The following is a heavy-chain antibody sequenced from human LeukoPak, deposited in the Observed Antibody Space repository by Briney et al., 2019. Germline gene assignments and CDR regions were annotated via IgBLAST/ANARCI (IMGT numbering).Heavy chain of an antibody. CDR1: GFTFSSYA. CDR3: ARGKGYFDY. CDR2: ISYHGSNK. Sequence: GGSLRLSCAASGFTFSSYAMHWVRQAPAKGLERVAVISYHGSNKYYADSVKGRFTIARDNSKNTLYLQMNSLRAEDTAVYYCARGKGYFDYWGEGTLVTVSS. J-gene: IGHJ4*02. V-gene: IGHV3-30*04.